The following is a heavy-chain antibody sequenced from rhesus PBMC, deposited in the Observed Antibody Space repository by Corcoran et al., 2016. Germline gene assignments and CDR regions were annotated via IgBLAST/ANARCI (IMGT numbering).Heavy chain of an antibody. V-gene: IGHV4-80*01. J-gene: IGHJ4*01. CDR3: ARLRGDDRWLFDY. CDR2: TNGNTGTT. CDR1: GDSLNTHC. Sequence: QVQLQESGPGLVKPSATLSLPCGVSGDSLNTHCWSWIVQPPGQGLEWIGETNGNTGTTNRNPSLNSRITISKDASKNQFSLKLTSVTDADTAVYYCARLRGDDRWLFDYWGPGVLVTVSS. D-gene: IGHD6-37*01.